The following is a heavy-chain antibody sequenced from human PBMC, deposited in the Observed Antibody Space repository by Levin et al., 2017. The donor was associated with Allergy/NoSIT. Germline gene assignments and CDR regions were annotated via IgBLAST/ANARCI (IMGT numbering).Heavy chain of an antibody. CDR1: GYTFSNYY. Sequence: GESLKISCKASGYTFSNYYMHWVRQAPGQGLEWMGILSPTGGSTSYAQRFQGRVTMTRDTSTRTHYMELTSLRSEDTAVYYCARDGRMSAAGAYYLDYWGQGTLVTVSS. V-gene: IGHV1-46*01. J-gene: IGHJ4*02. CDR2: LSPTGGST. D-gene: IGHD6-25*01. CDR3: ARDGRMSAAGAYYLDY.